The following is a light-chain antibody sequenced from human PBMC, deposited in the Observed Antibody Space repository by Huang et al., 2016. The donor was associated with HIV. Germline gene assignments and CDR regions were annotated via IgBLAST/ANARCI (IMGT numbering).Light chain of an antibody. Sequence: DIQMTQSPSSLSASVGDRVTITCQASQDISNYLNWYQQKPGKAPKLLIYDASNLETGVPSRVSGSGSGTDFTFTIRSLQPEDIATYFCQQYDNLPLTFGGGTKVEIK. CDR1: QDISNY. CDR2: DAS. V-gene: IGKV1-33*01. J-gene: IGKJ4*01. CDR3: QQYDNLPLT.